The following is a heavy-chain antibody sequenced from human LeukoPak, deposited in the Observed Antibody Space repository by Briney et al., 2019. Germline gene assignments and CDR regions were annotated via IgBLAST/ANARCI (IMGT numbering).Heavy chain of an antibody. D-gene: IGHD6-19*01. CDR2: INHSGST. V-gene: IGHV4-34*01. Sequence: PSETLSLTCAVYGGSFSGYYWSWIRQPPGKGLEWIGEINHSGSTNYNPSLKSRVTISVDTSKNQFSLKLSSVTAADTAVYYCARGRSSGGHWGQGTLVTVSS. J-gene: IGHJ4*02. CDR3: ARGRSSGGH. CDR1: GGSFSGYY.